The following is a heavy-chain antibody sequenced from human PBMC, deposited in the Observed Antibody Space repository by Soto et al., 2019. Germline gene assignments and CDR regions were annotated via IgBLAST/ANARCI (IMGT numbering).Heavy chain of an antibody. CDR2: ITDSGTGT. J-gene: IGHJ4*02. D-gene: IGHD6-13*01. Sequence: EVHLLESGGGLVQPGESLRLSCGASGFTFSSCVMSWVRQAPGKGLEWVSCITDSGTGTYYADSVKGRFTISRDNSKNTMYLQMNNLRAEDTGVYYCAKGLSNGRWYAADWGQVTLVTVSS. CDR1: GFTFSSCV. V-gene: IGHV3-23*01. CDR3: AKGLSNGRWYAAD.